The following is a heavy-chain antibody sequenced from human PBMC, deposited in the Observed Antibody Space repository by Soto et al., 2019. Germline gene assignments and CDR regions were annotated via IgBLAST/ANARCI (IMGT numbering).Heavy chain of an antibody. V-gene: IGHV4-59*02. Sequence: SETLSLTCSFSGDSVTSHYLTWIRQSPEKGLEWIGYMHYTGFSHYNPSLKSRLTISVDRSKNQFTLQLTSVTVADTAVYYCASGRNKLYYYYYYMDVWGKGTTVTV. CDR1: GDSVTSHY. J-gene: IGHJ6*03. CDR2: MHYTGFS. D-gene: IGHD4-4*01. CDR3: ASGRNKLYYYYYYMDV.